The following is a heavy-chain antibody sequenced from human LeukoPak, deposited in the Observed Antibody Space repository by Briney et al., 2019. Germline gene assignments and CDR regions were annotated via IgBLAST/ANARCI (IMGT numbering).Heavy chain of an antibody. CDR2: ISSSGSTI. V-gene: IGHV3-48*04. CDR3: ARDGEKWVIGWFDQ. CDR1: GFTFSSYS. J-gene: IGHJ5*02. Sequence: GGSLRLSCAASGFTFSSYSMNWVRQAPGKGLEWVSYISSSGSTIYYADSVKGRFTISRDNAKSSVYLQMNSLRAEDTAVYYCARDGEKWVIGWFDQWGQGTPVTVSS. D-gene: IGHD2-8*01.